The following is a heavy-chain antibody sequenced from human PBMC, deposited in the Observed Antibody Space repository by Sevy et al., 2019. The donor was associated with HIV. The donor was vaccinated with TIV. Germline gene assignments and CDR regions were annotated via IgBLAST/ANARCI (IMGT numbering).Heavy chain of an antibody. CDR3: ARGLIADTIFGVVIDYYYYGMDV. V-gene: IGHV3-48*03. J-gene: IGHJ6*02. CDR2: ISSSGSTI. CDR1: GFTFSSYE. D-gene: IGHD3-3*01. Sequence: GGSLRLSCAASGFTFSSYEMNWVRQAPGKGLEWVSYISSSGSTIYYADSVKGRFTISRDNAKNSLYLQMNSLRAEDTAVYYCARGLIADTIFGVVIDYYYYGMDVWGQGTTVTVFS.